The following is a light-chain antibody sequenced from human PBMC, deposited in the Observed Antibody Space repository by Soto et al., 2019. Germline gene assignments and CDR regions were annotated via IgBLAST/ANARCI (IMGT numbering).Light chain of an antibody. Sequence: IQLTQSPSSLSASVGDRVTITCRASQAIRNYLAWYQQKPGTAPKLLIYLASTLQSGVPSRFSGSGSGTDFTLTISSLQPEDFATYYCQQLNTSPFTFGPGTRVDIK. V-gene: IGKV1-9*01. CDR2: LAS. CDR3: QQLNTSPFT. CDR1: QAIRNY. J-gene: IGKJ3*01.